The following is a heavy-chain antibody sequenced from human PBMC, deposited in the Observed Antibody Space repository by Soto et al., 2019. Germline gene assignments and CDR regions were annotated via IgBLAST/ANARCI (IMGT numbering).Heavy chain of an antibody. CDR1: GYTFTSYG. CDR2: ISGYSGST. CDR3: AKPPAIGVDGFDI. J-gene: IGHJ3*02. Sequence: ASVKVSCKSSGYTFTSYGISWVRQAPGQGLEWLGWISGYSGSTNYAQNFQGRVTVTTDTSTSTAYMELRSLTSDDTAVYYCAKPPAIGVDGFDIWG. V-gene: IGHV1-18*01.